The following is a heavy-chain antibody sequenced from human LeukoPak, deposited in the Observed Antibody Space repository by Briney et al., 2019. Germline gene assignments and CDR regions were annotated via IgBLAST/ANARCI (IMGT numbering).Heavy chain of an antibody. CDR1: GYTFTSYN. J-gene: IGHJ3*02. CDR2: MNPNSGNT. Sequence: ASVKVSCKASGYTFTSYNINWVRQATGQGLEWMGWMNPNSGNTGYAQKFQGRVTITRKTSISTAYMELSSLRSEDTAVYYCARFFAGDYVVDFDIWGQGTMVTVAS. CDR3: ARFFAGDYVVDFDI. D-gene: IGHD4-17*01. V-gene: IGHV1-8*03.